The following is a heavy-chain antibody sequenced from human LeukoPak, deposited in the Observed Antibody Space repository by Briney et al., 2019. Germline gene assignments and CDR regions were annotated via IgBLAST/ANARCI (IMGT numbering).Heavy chain of an antibody. CDR2: IYYSGST. D-gene: IGHD5-12*01. CDR1: GGSISSSSYY. CDR3: ARGLLGGYGYYYYYGMDV. Sequence: SSETLSLTCTVSGGSISSSSYYWGWIRQPPGKGLEWIGSIYYSGSTYYNPSLKSRVTISVDTSKNQFSLKLSSVTAADTAVYYCARGLLGGYGYYYYYGMDVWGQGTTVTVSS. V-gene: IGHV4-39*07. J-gene: IGHJ6*02.